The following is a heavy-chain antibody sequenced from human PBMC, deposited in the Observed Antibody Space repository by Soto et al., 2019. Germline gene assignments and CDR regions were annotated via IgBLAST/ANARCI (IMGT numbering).Heavy chain of an antibody. D-gene: IGHD6-13*01. CDR1: GFTCSRHA. J-gene: IGHJ1*01. CDR2: ISGSGGST. V-gene: IGHV3-23*01. Sequence: GGALRLSGAAAGFTCSRHAMSWVRQAQGKGLEWVSAISGSGGSTYYADSVKGRFTISRDNSKNTLYLQMNSLRAEDTAVYYCAKDEADSSSWYLEYFQHWGQGTLVTVSS. CDR3: AKDEADSSSWYLEYFQH.